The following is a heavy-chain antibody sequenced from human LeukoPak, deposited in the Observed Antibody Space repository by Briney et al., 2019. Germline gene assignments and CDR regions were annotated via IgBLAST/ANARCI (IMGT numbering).Heavy chain of an antibody. CDR1: GFTFSSYS. D-gene: IGHD1/OR15-1a*01. CDR3: ARGTYYFDY. Sequence: GGSLRLSCAASGFTFSSYSMNWVRQAPGKGLEWVSYIGTSSSIIYYADSVKGRFTISRDNAKNSLYLQMNSLRAEDTALYYCARGTYYFDYWGQGTLVTVSS. CDR2: IGTSSSII. J-gene: IGHJ4*02. V-gene: IGHV3-48*01.